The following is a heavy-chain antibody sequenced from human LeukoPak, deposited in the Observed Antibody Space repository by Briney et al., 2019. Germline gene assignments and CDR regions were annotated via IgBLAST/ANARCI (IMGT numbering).Heavy chain of an antibody. V-gene: IGHV3-23*01. Sequence: GGSLRLSCAASGFTFSNYAMSWGRQAPGKGLEWVSVISSGGNTYFADSVKGRFTISRDNSENTLYLQMNSLRAEDSAVYYCAKGGYCYGYFDYWGQGILVTVSS. D-gene: IGHD5-18*01. CDR3: AKGGYCYGYFDY. CDR1: GFTFSNYA. J-gene: IGHJ4*02. CDR2: ISSGGNT.